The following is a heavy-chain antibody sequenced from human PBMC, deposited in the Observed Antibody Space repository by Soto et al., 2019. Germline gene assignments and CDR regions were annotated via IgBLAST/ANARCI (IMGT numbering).Heavy chain of an antibody. Sequence: QVQLVQSGADLREPGASVKVSCKASGYTFTSYPVHWVRQAPGQRLQWMGWINAANGDTGYSQKFQGRVTFTRDTSASTLYIELSSLTSEDTAVYYCARKDYYGAGIYYFDHWGQGTLVTVSS. CDR3: ARKDYYGAGIYYFDH. D-gene: IGHD3-10*01. CDR1: GYTFTSYP. V-gene: IGHV1-3*01. J-gene: IGHJ4*02. CDR2: INAANGDT.